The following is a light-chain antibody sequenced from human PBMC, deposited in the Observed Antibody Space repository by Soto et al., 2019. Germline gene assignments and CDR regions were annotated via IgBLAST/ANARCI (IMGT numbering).Light chain of an antibody. CDR1: QSISTY. CDR3: QQSSSPPYT. Sequence: DIQMTQSPSSLSASVGDRVTITCRASQSISTYLNWYQQKPGKAPKLLMYAASNLQSGVPSRFSGSGSGTDFTLTVSSLQPEDFAAYYCQQSSSPPYTFGQGTKLEIK. V-gene: IGKV1-39*01. CDR2: AAS. J-gene: IGKJ2*01.